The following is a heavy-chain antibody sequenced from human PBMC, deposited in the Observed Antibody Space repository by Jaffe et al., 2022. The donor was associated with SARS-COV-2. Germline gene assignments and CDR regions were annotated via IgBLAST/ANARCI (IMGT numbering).Heavy chain of an antibody. V-gene: IGHV1-46*02. D-gene: IGHD4-4*01. J-gene: IGHJ4*02. CDR3: ARGRARNYRGIFDL. CDR1: GYSFNDFY. Sequence: QQQLVQSGAEVRKSGASVKVSCEASGYSFNDFYVHWVRQAPGHGPEWMGVINPSGGRTTYAQKVEGRVTMTSDTSTKRLYMELSGLRSEDTALYFCARGRARNYRGIFDLWGQGTLVTVSS. CDR2: INPSGGRT.